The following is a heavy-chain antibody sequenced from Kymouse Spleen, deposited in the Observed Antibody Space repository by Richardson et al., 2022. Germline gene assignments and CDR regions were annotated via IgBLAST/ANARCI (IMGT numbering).Heavy chain of an antibody. J-gene: IGHJ4*02. Sequence: QVQLQQWGAGLLKPSETLSLTCAVYGGSFSGYYWSWIRQPPGKGLEWIGEINHSGSTNYNPSLKSRVTISVDTSKNQFSLKLSSVTAADTAVYYCARGRGAVAAFDYWGQGTLVTVSS. D-gene: IGHD6-19*01. CDR3: ARGRGAVAAFDY. CDR2: INHSGST. V-gene: IGHV4-34*01. CDR1: GGSFSGYY.